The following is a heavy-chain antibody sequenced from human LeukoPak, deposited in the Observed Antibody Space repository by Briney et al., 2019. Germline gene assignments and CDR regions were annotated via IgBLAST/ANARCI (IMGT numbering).Heavy chain of an antibody. CDR3: AKTLYGSGKGVDY. V-gene: IGHV3-30*18. Sequence: PGRSLRLSCAASGFTFSSYGMHWVRQAPGKGLEWVAVISYDGSNKYYADSVKGRFTISRDNSKNTLYLHMNSLRAEDTAVYYCAKTLYGSGKGVDYWGQGTLVTVSS. J-gene: IGHJ4*02. D-gene: IGHD3-10*01. CDR2: ISYDGSNK. CDR1: GFTFSSYG.